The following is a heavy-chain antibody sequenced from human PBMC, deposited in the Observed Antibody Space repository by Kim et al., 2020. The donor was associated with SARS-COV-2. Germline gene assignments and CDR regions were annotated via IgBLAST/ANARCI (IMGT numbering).Heavy chain of an antibody. J-gene: IGHJ6*02. Sequence: ASVKVSCKVSGYTLTELSMHWVRQAPGKGLEWMGGFDPEDGETIYAQKFQGRVTMTEDTSTDTAYMELSSLRSEDTAVYYCATDQRGGVNTVYYYYYGMDVWGQGTTVTVSS. CDR3: ATDQRGGVNTVYYYYYGMDV. CDR1: GYTLTELS. CDR2: FDPEDGET. D-gene: IGHD3-16*01. V-gene: IGHV1-24*01.